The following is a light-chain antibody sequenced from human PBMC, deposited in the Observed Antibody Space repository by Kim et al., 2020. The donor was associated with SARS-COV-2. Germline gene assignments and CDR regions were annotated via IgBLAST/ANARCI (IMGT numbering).Light chain of an antibody. CDR1: SSYVGGYNY. J-gene: IGLJ1*01. CDR2: DVS. Sequence: GYPVHITCTGTSSYVGGYNYVSWYQQHPGKAPKLMIYDVSKRPSGVPDRFSGSKSGNTASLTISGLQAEDEADYYCCSYAGSYTYVFGTGTKVTVL. CDR3: CSYAGSYTYV. V-gene: IGLV2-11*01.